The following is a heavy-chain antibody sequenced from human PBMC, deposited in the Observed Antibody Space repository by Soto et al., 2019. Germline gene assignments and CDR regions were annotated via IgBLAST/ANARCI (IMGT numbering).Heavy chain of an antibody. CDR1: GYIFTSYG. CDR2: ISAFKGYT. CDR3: ARVDDYYDSSGHYFTFFNY. V-gene: IGHV1-18*01. J-gene: IGHJ4*02. Sequence: QVQLVQSGPEVKKPGASVKLSCKASGYIFTSYGIGWVRQAPGQGLEWMGWISAFKGYTKYPQRLQGRVTMTTDTPTSTAYMELRSLRSDDTAVYHCARVDDYYDSSGHYFTFFNYWGQGSLVTVSS. D-gene: IGHD3-22*01.